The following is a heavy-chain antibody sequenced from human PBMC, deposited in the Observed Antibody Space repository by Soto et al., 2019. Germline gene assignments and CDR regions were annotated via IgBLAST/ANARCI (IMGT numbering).Heavy chain of an antibody. CDR3: VKGYSSSWPGDWFDP. D-gene: IGHD6-13*01. J-gene: IGHJ5*02. Sequence: GGSLRLSCSASGFTFSSYAMHWVRQAPGKGLEYVSAISSNGGSTYYADSVKGRFTISRDNSKNTLYLQMSSLRAEDTAVYYCVKGYSSSWPGDWFDPWGQGTLVTVSS. CDR1: GFTFSSYA. V-gene: IGHV3-64D*08. CDR2: ISSNGGST.